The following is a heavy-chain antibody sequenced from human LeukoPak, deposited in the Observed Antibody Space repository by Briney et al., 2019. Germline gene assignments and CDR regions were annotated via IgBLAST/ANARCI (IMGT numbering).Heavy chain of an antibody. V-gene: IGHV4-30-4*07. Sequence: SQTLSLTCAVSGGSISSGGYSWSWIRQPPGKGLEWIGYIYYSGSTYYNPSLKSRVTISVDTSKNQFSLKLSSVTAADTAVYYCARARLPVGDYYDSSGYLDYWGQGTLVTVSS. J-gene: IGHJ4*02. CDR2: IYYSGST. D-gene: IGHD3-22*01. CDR1: GGSISSGGYS. CDR3: ARARLPVGDYYDSSGYLDY.